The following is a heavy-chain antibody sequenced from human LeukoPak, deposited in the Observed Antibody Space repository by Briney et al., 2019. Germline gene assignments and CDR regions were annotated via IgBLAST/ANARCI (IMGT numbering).Heavy chain of an antibody. D-gene: IGHD2-2*01. Sequence: GGSLRLSCAATGFTFSSYGMHWVRQVPGKGLEWVAVIWYDGSRKYYADSVKGRFTISRDNSKNTVDLEVNSLRAEDAAVYYCARSYVVVPGSSSNWFDPWGQGTLVTVSS. CDR2: IWYDGSRK. J-gene: IGHJ5*02. CDR1: GFTFSSYG. V-gene: IGHV3-33*01. CDR3: ARSYVVVPGSSSNWFDP.